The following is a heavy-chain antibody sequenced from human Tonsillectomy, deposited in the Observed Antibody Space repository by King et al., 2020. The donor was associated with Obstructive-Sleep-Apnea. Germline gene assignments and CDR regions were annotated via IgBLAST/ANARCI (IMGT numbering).Heavy chain of an antibody. CDR1: GFTFSSYN. J-gene: IGHJ3*02. CDR3: ARDRMMGALGGDAFDI. V-gene: IGHV3-21*01. D-gene: IGHD3-16*01. Sequence: VQLVESGGGLVKPGGSLRLSCAASGFTFSSYNMNWVRQAPGKGLEWVSSIISSSSSIYYADSVKGRFTISRDNAKNSLYLQMNSLRAEDTAVYYCARDRMMGALGGDAFDIWGQGTMVTVSS. CDR2: IISSSSSI.